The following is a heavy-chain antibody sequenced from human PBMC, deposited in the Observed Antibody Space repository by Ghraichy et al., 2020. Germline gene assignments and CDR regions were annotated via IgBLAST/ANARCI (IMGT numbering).Heavy chain of an antibody. CDR1: GGTFSSYA. CDR2: IIPIFGTA. J-gene: IGHJ4*02. D-gene: IGHD3-22*01. V-gene: IGHV1-69*13. Sequence: SVKVSCKASGGTFSSYAISWVRQAPGQGLEWMGGIIPIFGTANYAQKFQGRVTITADESTSTAYMELSSLRSEDTAVYYCARETKHYDSSGYYYGYWGRGTLVTVSS. CDR3: ARETKHYDSSGYYYGY.